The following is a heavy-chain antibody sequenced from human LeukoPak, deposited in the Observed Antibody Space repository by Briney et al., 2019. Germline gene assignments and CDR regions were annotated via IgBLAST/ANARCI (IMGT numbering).Heavy chain of an antibody. D-gene: IGHD1-1*01. J-gene: IGHJ3*02. Sequence: TVNVSCKASGGTFSSYAISWVRQAPEQGLEWMGGIIPIFGTANYAQKFQGRVTITTDESTSTAYMELSSLRSEDTAVYYCARYTPSDAFDIWGQGTMVTVSS. V-gene: IGHV1-69*05. CDR2: IIPIFGTA. CDR3: ARYTPSDAFDI. CDR1: GGTFSSYA.